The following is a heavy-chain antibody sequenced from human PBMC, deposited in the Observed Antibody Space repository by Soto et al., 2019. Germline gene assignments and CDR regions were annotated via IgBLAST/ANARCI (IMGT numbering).Heavy chain of an antibody. V-gene: IGHV3-20*01. CDR1: GFTFDDYG. D-gene: IGHD3-10*01. CDR3: ARDSPPQTLYGSGSYYDDY. J-gene: IGHJ4*02. CDR2: INWNGGST. Sequence: EVQLVESGGGVVRPGGSLRLSCAASGFTFDDYGMSWVRQAPGKGLEWVSGINWNGGSTGYADSVKGRFTISRDNAKNSLYLQMNSLRAEDTALYHCARDSPPQTLYGSGSYYDDYWGQGTLVTVSS.